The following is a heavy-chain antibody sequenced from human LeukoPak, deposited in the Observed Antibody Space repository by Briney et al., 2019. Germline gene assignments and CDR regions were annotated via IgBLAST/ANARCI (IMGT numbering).Heavy chain of an antibody. CDR2: ISSDGTYT. CDR1: GFNFRDYY. Sequence: GRSLRLSCAASGFNFRDYYMSWIRQAPGKGLEWVSYISSDGTYTNYADSVKGRFTISRDSAKNSLQLQMNSLRVDDTAVYYCARTTMAGRGRFDFWGQGTLVTVSS. V-gene: IGHV3-11*06. J-gene: IGHJ4*02. D-gene: IGHD6-19*01. CDR3: ARTTMAGRGRFDF.